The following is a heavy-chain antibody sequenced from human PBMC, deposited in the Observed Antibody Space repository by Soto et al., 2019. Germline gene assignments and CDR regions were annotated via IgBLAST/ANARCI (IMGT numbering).Heavy chain of an antibody. D-gene: IGHD1-26*01. Sequence: EVHLVESGGGLVKPGGSLRLSCAASGFTFSTYSMNWVRQAPGKGLEWVSSINGRSNYIYYADSVKGRFTISRDNAKNSLYLQMNSLRAEDTAVYYCAREDGIVGATSAFDYWGQGTLVTVSS. CDR2: INGRSNYI. V-gene: IGHV3-21*01. CDR1: GFTFSTYS. CDR3: AREDGIVGATSAFDY. J-gene: IGHJ4*02.